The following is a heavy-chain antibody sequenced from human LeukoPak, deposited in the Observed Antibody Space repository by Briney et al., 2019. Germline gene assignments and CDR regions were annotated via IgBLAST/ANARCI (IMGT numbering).Heavy chain of an antibody. CDR2: ISSGDYI. CDR3: ARTSGYGFGDLDY. V-gene: IGHV3-23*01. CDR1: GFTFSHYA. J-gene: IGHJ4*02. Sequence: GGSLRLSCITSGFTFSHYAMSWVRQAPGKGLEWVSVISSGDYIHYGDSVKGRFTISRDNSKNTLYLQMSRLRADDTAIYYCARTSGYGFGDLDYWGQGTLVTVSS. D-gene: IGHD5-18*01.